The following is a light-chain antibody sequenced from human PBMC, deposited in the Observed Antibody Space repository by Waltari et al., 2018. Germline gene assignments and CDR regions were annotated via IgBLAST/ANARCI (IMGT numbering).Light chain of an antibody. J-gene: IGLJ3*02. CDR1: TGAVTSDHY. V-gene: IGLV7-43*01. CDR2: STF. CDR3: LLHYGGARV. Sequence: QTVVTQEPSLTVSPGGTVTLTCASSTGAVTSDHYPNWVQQKPGQPPKTLIYSTFKRHSASPARFSVPLLVVNAALTRSDVQPEDEADYYCLLHYGGARVFGGGTMLTVL.